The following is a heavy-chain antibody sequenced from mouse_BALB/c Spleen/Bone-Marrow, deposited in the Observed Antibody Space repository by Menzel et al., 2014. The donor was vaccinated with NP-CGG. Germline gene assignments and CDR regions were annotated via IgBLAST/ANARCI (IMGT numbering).Heavy chain of an antibody. Sequence: VQLQESGAKLVRPGVSVKISCKGSGYTFTDHAIHWVKQSHAKSLEWIGVISGYYGDAIYNQKFKGKATMTVDKSSSTAYIELARLTSEDSAIYYCARSGKVRNAMDYWGQGTSVTVSS. J-gene: IGHJ4*01. CDR3: ARSGKVRNAMDY. V-gene: IGHV1S137*01. D-gene: IGHD2-14*01. CDR2: ISGYYGDA. CDR1: GYTFTDHA.